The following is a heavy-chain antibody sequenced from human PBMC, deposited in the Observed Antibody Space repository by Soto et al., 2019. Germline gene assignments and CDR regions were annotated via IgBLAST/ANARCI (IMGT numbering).Heavy chain of an antibody. CDR1: GFTFSSYG. V-gene: IGHV3-30*18. CDR3: AKDRFRSSTSPWFDP. J-gene: IGHJ5*02. Sequence: QVQLVESGGGVVQPGRSLRLSCAASGFTFSSYGMHWVRQAPGKGLEWVAVISYDGSNKYYADSVKGRFTISRDNSKNTLYLQMNSLRAEDTAVYYCAKDRFRSSTSPWFDPWGQGTLVTVSS. D-gene: IGHD2-2*01. CDR2: ISYDGSNK.